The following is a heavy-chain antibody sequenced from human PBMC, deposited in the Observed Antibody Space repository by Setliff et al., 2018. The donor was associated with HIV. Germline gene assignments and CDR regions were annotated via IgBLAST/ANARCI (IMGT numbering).Heavy chain of an antibody. CDR3: ARAQMHRGVVAWSLYYFDY. CDR1: GGSMNNYY. D-gene: IGHD3-10*01. CDR2: IYENDYT. J-gene: IGHJ4*02. V-gene: IGHV4-59*01. Sequence: SETLSLTSIVSGGSMNNYYWNWVRQTPGKGLEWIGYIYENDYTHYTVSLRSRVTISMDTSKNQFSLTLRSVTAADRAIYYCARAQMHRGVVAWSLYYFDYWGQGALVTVSS.